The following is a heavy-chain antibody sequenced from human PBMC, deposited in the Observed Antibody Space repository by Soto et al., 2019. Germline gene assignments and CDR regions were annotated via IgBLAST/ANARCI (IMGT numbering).Heavy chain of an antibody. V-gene: IGHV4-30-4*01. CDR2: IYYSGST. J-gene: IGHJ4*02. CDR3: ARVGVEMATIFDY. CDR1: GGSISSGDYY. D-gene: IGHD5-12*01. Sequence: SETLSLTCTVSGGSISSGDYYWSWIRQPPGKGLEWIGYIYYSGSTYYNPSLKSRVTISVGTSKNQFSLKLSSVTAADTAVYYCARVGVEMATIFDYWGQGTLVTVSS.